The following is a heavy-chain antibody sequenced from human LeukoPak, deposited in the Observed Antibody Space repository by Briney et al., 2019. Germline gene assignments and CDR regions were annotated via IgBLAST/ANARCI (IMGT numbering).Heavy chain of an antibody. Sequence: GGSLRLSCAASGFTFSSYWMHWVRQAPGKGLVWVSRINSDGSSTSYADSVKGRFTISRDNAKNTLYLQMNSLRAEDTAVYYCARGGGYYDFWSGYYYDWFDPWGQGTLVTVSS. D-gene: IGHD3-3*01. CDR1: GFTFSSYW. CDR3: ARGGGYYDFWSGYYYDWFDP. CDR2: INSDGSST. J-gene: IGHJ5*02. V-gene: IGHV3-74*01.